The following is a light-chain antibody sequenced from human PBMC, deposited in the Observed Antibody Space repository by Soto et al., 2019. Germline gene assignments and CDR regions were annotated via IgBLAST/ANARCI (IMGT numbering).Light chain of an antibody. J-gene: IGKJ1*01. CDR2: GAS. V-gene: IGKV3-20*01. Sequence: EIVLTQSPGTLSLSPGERATLSCRASQTVTSNYLAWYQRKPGQPPRLLIYGASSRSTDIPGRFSGSGSGTDFTLTITRLEPEDFAVYLYHQYAGSPSTFGQGTKVEIK. CDR3: HQYAGSPST. CDR1: QTVTSNY.